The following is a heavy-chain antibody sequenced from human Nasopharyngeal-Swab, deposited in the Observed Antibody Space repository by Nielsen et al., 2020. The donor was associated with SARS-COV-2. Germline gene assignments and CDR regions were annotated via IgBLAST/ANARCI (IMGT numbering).Heavy chain of an antibody. D-gene: IGHD6-13*01. CDR3: ATAGIAAVGYFRTYDY. V-gene: IGHV1-24*01. CDR2: FDPEDGET. Sequence: ASAKVSCKVSGYTLTELSMHWVRQAPVKGLEWMGGFDPEDGETIYAQKFQGSVTMTEDTSTDTAYMELSSLRSEDTAVYYCATAGIAAVGYFRTYDYWGQGTLVTVSS. CDR1: GYTLTELS. J-gene: IGHJ4*02.